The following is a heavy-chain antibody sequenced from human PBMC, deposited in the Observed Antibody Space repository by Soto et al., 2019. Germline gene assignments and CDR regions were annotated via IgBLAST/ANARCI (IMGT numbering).Heavy chain of an antibody. J-gene: IGHJ6*03. D-gene: IGHD3-3*01. CDR3: ARVRVYDFWSGYVYYYYYMDV. CDR1: GYTFPSYD. V-gene: IGHV1-8*01. CDR2: MNPNSGNT. Sequence: ASVKVSCKASGYTFPSYDINWVRQATGQGLEWMGWMNPNSGNTGYAQKFQGRVTMTRNTSISTAYMELSSLRSEDTAVYYCARVRVYDFWSGYVYYYYYMDVWGKGTTVTVSS.